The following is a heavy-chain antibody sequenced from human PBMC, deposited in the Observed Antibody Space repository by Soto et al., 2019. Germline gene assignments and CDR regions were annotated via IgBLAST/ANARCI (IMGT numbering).Heavy chain of an antibody. CDR3: AKPYRYFDWLWVFDY. CDR1: GFTFSSYA. J-gene: IGHJ4*02. CDR2: ISGSGGST. Sequence: EVQLLESGGGLVQPGGSLRLSCAASGFTFSSYAMSWVRQAPGKGLEWVSAISGSGGSTYYADYVKGRFTISRDNSKNTLYLQMNSLRAEDTAVYYCAKPYRYFDWLWVFDYWGQGPLVTVSS. D-gene: IGHD3-9*01. V-gene: IGHV3-23*01.